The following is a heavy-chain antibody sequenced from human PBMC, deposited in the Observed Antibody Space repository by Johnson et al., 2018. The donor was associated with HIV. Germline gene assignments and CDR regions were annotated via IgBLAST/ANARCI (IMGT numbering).Heavy chain of an antibody. Sequence: QEQLVESGGGVVQPGRSLRLSCAASGFSFSNYAMHWVRQAPGKGLEWVAVISYDGSNKYYPNSLKGRFPISRDNSKNTLYLQMNSLRAEDTAVYYCARGITMIVVVKGDAFDIWGQGTMVTVSS. J-gene: IGHJ3*02. CDR1: GFSFSNYA. V-gene: IGHV3-30-3*01. CDR2: ISYDGSNK. D-gene: IGHD3-22*01. CDR3: ARGITMIVVVKGDAFDI.